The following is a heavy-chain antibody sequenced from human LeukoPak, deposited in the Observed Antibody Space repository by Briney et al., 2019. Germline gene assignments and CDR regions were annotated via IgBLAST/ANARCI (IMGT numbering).Heavy chain of an antibody. Sequence: PGRSLRLSCAASGFTFSSYAMHWVRQAPGKGLEGVAVISYDGSNKYYADSVKGRFTISRDNSKNTLYLQMNSLGAEDTAVYYCARDRKPPFWSGYFGWFDPWGQGTLVTVSS. J-gene: IGHJ5*02. V-gene: IGHV3-30-3*01. CDR3: ARDRKPPFWSGYFGWFDP. CDR1: GFTFSSYA. D-gene: IGHD3-3*01. CDR2: ISYDGSNK.